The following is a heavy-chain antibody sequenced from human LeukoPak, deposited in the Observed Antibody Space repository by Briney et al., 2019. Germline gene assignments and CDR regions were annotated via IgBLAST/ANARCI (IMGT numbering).Heavy chain of an antibody. J-gene: IGHJ6*03. CDR2: ISYDGSNK. V-gene: IGHV3-30*04. D-gene: IGHD1-26*01. Sequence: GGSLRLSCAASGFTFSSYAMHWVRQAPGKGLEWVALISYDGSNKYYADSVKARFIISRDNSKNTLYLQMNSLRAEDTAVYYCARDGDSGNRGYMDVWGKGTTVTVSS. CDR1: GFTFSSYA. CDR3: ARDGDSGNRGYMDV.